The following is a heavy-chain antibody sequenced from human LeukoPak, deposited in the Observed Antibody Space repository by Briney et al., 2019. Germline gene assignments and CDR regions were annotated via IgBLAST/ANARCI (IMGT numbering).Heavy chain of an antibody. CDR2: IRYDGSNK. Sequence: GGSLRLSCAASGFTFSSYGMRWVRQAPGKGLEWVAFIRYDGSNKYYADSVKGRFTISRDNSKNTLYLQMNSLRAEDTAVYYCAKDRVRYDILTGYYFDYWGQGTLVTVSS. CDR1: GFTFSSYG. V-gene: IGHV3-30*02. J-gene: IGHJ4*02. D-gene: IGHD3-9*01. CDR3: AKDRVRYDILTGYYFDY.